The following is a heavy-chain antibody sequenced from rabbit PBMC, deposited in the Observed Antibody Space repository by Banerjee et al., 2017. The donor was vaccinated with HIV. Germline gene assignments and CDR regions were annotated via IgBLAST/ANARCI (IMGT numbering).Heavy chain of an antibody. Sequence: QEQLEESGGDLVKPGASLTLTCTASGFSFSNKYVMCWVRQAPGKGLEWIACINTSSGSTVYATWAKGRFTISRTSSTTVALQMTSLTAADTATYFCARDLAGAIGWNFGLWGPGTLVTVS. CDR3: ARDLAGAIGWNFGL. CDR2: INTSSGST. CDR1: GFSFSNKYV. D-gene: IGHD4-1*01. J-gene: IGHJ4*01. V-gene: IGHV1S45*01.